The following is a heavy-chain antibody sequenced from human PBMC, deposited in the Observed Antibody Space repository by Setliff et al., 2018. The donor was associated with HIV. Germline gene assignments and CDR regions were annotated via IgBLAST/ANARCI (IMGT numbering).Heavy chain of an antibody. CDR2: IHYSGST. D-gene: IGHD3-22*01. J-gene: IGHJ5*02. CDR3: ARDLDHFDSSGYLYP. CDR1: GGSTSNSDHY. V-gene: IGHV4-30-4*01. Sequence: LSLTCTVSGGSTSNSDHYWSWIRQSPGKGLEWIGYIHYSGSTYYNPSLKSRVTISVHTSQNQFSLRLTSVTAADTAVYYCARDLDHFDSSGYLYPWGRGTLVTVSS.